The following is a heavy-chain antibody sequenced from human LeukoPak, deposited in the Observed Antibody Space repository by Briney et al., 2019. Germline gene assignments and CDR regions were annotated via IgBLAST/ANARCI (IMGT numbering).Heavy chain of an antibody. J-gene: IGHJ1*01. D-gene: IGHD2-15*01. CDR3: ARKRAATKRSAEYFQH. Sequence: ASVKVSCKASGYTFTSYYMHWVRQAPGQGLEWMGIINPSGGSTSYAQKFQGRVTMTRDMSTSTVYMELSSLRSEDTAVYYCARKRAATKRSAEYFQHWGQGTLVTVSS. V-gene: IGHV1-46*01. CDR2: INPSGGST. CDR1: GYTFTSYY.